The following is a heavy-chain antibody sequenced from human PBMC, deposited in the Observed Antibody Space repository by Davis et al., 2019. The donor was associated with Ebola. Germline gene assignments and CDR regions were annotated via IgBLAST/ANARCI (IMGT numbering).Heavy chain of an antibody. CDR2: LSGTGGGST. CDR1: GFTFSSYA. D-gene: IGHD3-9*01. CDR3: AKDGPGRNWFFFED. V-gene: IGHV3-23*01. J-gene: IGHJ4*02. Sequence: GESLKISCAASGFTFSSYAMSWVRQAPGKGLEWVSTLSGTGGGSTYYADSGKGRFIVSSDNSENTLYLQMNSLRVEDTAVYHCAKDGPGRNWFFFEDWGQGTLVTVSS.